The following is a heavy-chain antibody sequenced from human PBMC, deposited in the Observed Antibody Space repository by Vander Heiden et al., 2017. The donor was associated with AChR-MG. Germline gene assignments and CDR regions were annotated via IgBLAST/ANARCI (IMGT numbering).Heavy chain of an antibody. D-gene: IGHD3-10*01. CDR1: GGTFRSYG. CDR3: ARAGGGFDP. Sequence: QVQLVQSGAEVKKPGSSVTVSCKASGGTFRSYGIRWGRQAPGQGLEWMGGIIPNFGKAKYAQKFQGRVTITADKSTSTADMELSSLGSEERAVYYCARAGGGFDPWGQGTLVTVSS. V-gene: IGHV1-69*06. CDR2: IIPNFGKA. J-gene: IGHJ5*02.